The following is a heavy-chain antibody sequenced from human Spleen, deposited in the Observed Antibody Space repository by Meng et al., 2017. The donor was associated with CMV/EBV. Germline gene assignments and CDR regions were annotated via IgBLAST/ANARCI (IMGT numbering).Heavy chain of an antibody. CDR1: GFTFSSYA. V-gene: IGHV3-30-3*01. CDR2: ISYDGSNK. Sequence: QVQLVESGGGVVQPGRSLRLSCAASGFTFSSYAMHWVRQAPGKGLEWVAVISYDGSNKYYADSVKGRFTISRDNSKNTLYLQMNSLRAEDTAVYYCASIGELAALRYWGQGTMVTVSS. D-gene: IGHD3-10*01. J-gene: IGHJ4*02. CDR3: ASIGELAALRY.